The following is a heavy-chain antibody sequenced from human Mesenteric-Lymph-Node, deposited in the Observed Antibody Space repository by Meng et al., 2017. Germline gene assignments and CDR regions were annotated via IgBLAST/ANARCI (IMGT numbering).Heavy chain of an antibody. J-gene: IGHJ4*02. V-gene: IGHV3-66*02. Sequence: GESLKISCTASELTISDNFLTWVRQAPGKGLEWLSIIYNDGNTYYADSVQGRFIISRDNSKNTLFLQMSGLGPDDTAVYYCARVVWGSYHYTGDFDYWGQGTLVTVSS. CDR3: ARVVWGSYHYTGDFDY. CDR2: IYNDGNT. CDR1: ELTISDNF. D-gene: IGHD3-16*02.